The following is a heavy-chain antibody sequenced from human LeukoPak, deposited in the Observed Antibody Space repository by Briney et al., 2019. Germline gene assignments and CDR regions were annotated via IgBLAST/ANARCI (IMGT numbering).Heavy chain of an antibody. J-gene: IGHJ3*02. CDR2: ISYSGSA. CDR3: ARAPFYGTNSRGPFDI. V-gene: IGHV4-59*01. Sequence: SETLSLTCTVSGDSITNYYWSWIRQPPGKGLEWIGYISYSGSAFYNSSLKSRATISIDTSKNQFSLKLSSVTAADTAVYSCARAPFYGTNSRGPFDIWGQGTSVTVSS. D-gene: IGHD4-23*01. CDR1: GDSITNYY.